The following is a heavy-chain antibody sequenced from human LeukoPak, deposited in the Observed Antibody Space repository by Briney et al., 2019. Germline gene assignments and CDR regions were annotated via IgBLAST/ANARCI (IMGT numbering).Heavy chain of an antibody. J-gene: IGHJ4*02. V-gene: IGHV3-7*01. CDR2: IKQDGSEK. D-gene: IGHD6-13*01. CDR3: EASSSSWFHLDY. Sequence: GGSLRLSCGASGFIFSNYWMSWVRQAPGKGLEWVANIKQDGSEKYYVDSVKGRFTISRDNAKNSLYLQMNSLRAEDTAVYYCEASSSSWFHLDYWGQGTLVTVSS. CDR1: GFIFSNYW.